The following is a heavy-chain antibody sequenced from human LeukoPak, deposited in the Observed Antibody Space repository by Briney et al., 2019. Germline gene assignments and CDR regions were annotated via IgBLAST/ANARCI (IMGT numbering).Heavy chain of an antibody. V-gene: IGHV3-23*01. CDR2: ISGSGGST. D-gene: IGHD3-9*01. Sequence: GGSLRLSCAASGFTFSSYGMSWVRQAPGKGLEWVSAISGSGGSTYYADSVKGRFTISRDNSKNTLYLQMNSLRAEDTAVYYCAKDHLILRYFDWLLSLYFDYWGQGTLVTVSS. CDR3: AKDHLILRYFDWLLSLYFDY. CDR1: GFTFSSYG. J-gene: IGHJ4*02.